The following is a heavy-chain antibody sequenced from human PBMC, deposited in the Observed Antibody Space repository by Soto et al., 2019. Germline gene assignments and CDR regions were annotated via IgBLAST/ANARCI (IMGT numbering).Heavy chain of an antibody. CDR2: ISAYNGNT. CDR1: GYTFTSYG. D-gene: IGHD3-3*01. Sequence: ALVKVSCKASGYTFTSYGISWVRQAPGQGLEWMGWISAYNGNTNYAQKLQGRVTMTTDTSTSTAYMELRSLRSDDTAVYYCARDKSITIFGVVRHPSGMDVWGQGTTVTVSS. CDR3: ARDKSITIFGVVRHPSGMDV. J-gene: IGHJ6*02. V-gene: IGHV1-18*01.